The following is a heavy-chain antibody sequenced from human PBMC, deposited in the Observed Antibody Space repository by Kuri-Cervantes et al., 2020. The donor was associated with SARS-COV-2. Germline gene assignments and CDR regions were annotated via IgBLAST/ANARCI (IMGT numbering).Heavy chain of an antibody. J-gene: IGHJ4*02. CDR1: GFTFNTFA. CDR2: ISGSGGHT. D-gene: IGHD6-19*01. Sequence: GGSLRLSCAASGFTFNTFAMSWVRQAPGQGMEWVSGISGSGGHTYYPDSVRGRFTISRDNSKNMVYLQMNSLRAEDTAIYYCAKDHYSSGWYPDFWGQGNLVTVSS. CDR3: AKDHYSSGWYPDF. V-gene: IGHV3-23*01.